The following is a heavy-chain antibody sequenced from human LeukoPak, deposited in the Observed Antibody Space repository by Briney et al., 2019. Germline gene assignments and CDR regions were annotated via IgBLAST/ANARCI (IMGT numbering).Heavy chain of an antibody. D-gene: IGHD2-2*01. Sequence: SETLSLTCTVSGGSISSYYWSWIRQPPGKGLEWIGYIYYSGSTNYNPSLKSRVTISVDTSKNQFSLKLSSVTAADTAVYYCARGAGIVVLPAANPNWFDPWGEGALVTVSS. CDR1: GGSISSYY. CDR3: ARGAGIVVLPAANPNWFDP. J-gene: IGHJ5*02. CDR2: IYYSGST. V-gene: IGHV4-59*01.